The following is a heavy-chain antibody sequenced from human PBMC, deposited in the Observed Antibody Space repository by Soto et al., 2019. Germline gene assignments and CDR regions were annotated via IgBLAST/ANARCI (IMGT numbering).Heavy chain of an antibody. J-gene: IGHJ4*02. V-gene: IGHV3-21*01. CDR2: ISGNSGYI. CDR3: ANGIKFDGRAGY. Sequence: EVQLVESGGGLVKPGGSLRLSCAGSGFFFSSYTMNWVRQAPGKGLEWVSSISGNSGYIYYADSVKGRSTSSRDNAKSSRFPQRKNLGGENTAVYDGANGIKFDGRAGYWGQGTLVTVSS. D-gene: IGHD2-15*01. CDR1: GFFFSSYT.